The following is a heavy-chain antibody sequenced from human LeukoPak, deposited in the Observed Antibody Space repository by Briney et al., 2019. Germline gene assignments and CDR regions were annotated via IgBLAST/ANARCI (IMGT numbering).Heavy chain of an antibody. CDR2: ISWNSGSI. Sequence: GRSLRLSCAASGFTFDDYAMHWVRHAPGKGLEWVSGISWNSGSIGYADSVKGRFTISRDNAKNSLYLQMNSLRAEDTALYYCAKDSSSNPEAYLADWGQGTLVTVSS. CDR3: AKDSSSNPEAYLAD. J-gene: IGHJ4*02. V-gene: IGHV3-9*01. CDR1: GFTFDDYA. D-gene: IGHD6-13*01.